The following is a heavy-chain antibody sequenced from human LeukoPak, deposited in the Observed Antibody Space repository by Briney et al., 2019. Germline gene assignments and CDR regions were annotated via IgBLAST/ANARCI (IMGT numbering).Heavy chain of an antibody. CDR2: IYTSGTI. Sequence: SETLSLTCTVSGGSISSYYWSWIRQPAGTALEWIGRIYTSGTITYNPSLKSRVTMSVDTSKNQFSLKLSSVTAADTAVYYCARDSGTTGEVKFDPWGQGTLVSVSS. J-gene: IGHJ5*02. V-gene: IGHV4-4*07. CDR1: GGSISSYY. D-gene: IGHD3-10*01. CDR3: ARDSGTTGEVKFDP.